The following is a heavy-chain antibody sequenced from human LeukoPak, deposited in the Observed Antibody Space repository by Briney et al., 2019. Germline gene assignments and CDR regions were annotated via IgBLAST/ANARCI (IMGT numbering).Heavy chain of an antibody. V-gene: IGHV4-59*08. CDR2: IYYSGST. D-gene: IGHD6-19*01. CDR3: ARHGGWLAGARN. J-gene: IGHJ4*02. Sequence: PSETLSLTCTVSGGSISNYYWSWIRQSPGKGLEWIGYIYYSGSTSYNPSLKSRVTISIDTSKNQFSLKLTSVTAADTAVYYCARHGGWLAGARNWGQGTLVTVSS. CDR1: GGSISNYY.